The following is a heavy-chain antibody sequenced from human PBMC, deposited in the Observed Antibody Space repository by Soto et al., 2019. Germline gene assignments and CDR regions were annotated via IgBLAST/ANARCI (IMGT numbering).Heavy chain of an antibody. J-gene: IGHJ4*01. V-gene: IGHV3-23*01. D-gene: IGHD3-3*01. CDR3: AKDPQYYDFRGGYPYYFAS. CDR2: ISGSGGTT. Sequence: QPGGSLRLSCAASGFTFSSYAMSWVRQAPGKGLEWVSAISGSGGTTYYADSVKGRFTISRDNSKNTLYLQMNSLKAEDTAVYSVAKDPQYYDFRGGYPYYFASGAHGTPVTVSS. CDR1: GFTFSSYA.